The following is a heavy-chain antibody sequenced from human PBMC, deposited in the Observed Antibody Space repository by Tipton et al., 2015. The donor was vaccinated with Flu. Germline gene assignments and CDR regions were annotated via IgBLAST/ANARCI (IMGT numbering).Heavy chain of an antibody. CDR2: IYSSGST. CDR3: ARFSVRGESDY. V-gene: IGHV4-4*07. J-gene: IGHJ4*02. CDR1: GGSINSYY. D-gene: IGHD3-10*01. Sequence: TLSLTCTVSGGSINSYYWSWIRQPAGKGLEWIGRIYSSGSTNYNPSLKSRVTMLVDTAKNQFSLKMSPVTAADTAVYYCARFSVRGESDYWGQGTLATVSS.